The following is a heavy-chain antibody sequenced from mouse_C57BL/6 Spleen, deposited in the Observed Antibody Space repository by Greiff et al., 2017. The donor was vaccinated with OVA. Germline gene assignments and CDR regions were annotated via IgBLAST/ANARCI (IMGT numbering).Heavy chain of an antibody. CDR1: GYSITSGYY. D-gene: IGHD2-4*01. V-gene: IGHV3-6*01. CDR2: ISYDGSN. Sequence: ESGPGLVKPSQSLSLTCSVTGYSITSGYYWNWIRQFPGNKLEWMGYISYDGSNNYNPSLKNRISITRDTSKNQFFLKLNSVTTEDTATYYCARRTIYDYDGSYFDYWGQGTTLTVSS. J-gene: IGHJ2*01. CDR3: ARRTIYDYDGSYFDY.